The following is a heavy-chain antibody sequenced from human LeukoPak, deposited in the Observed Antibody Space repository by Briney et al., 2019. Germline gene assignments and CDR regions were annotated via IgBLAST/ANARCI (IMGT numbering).Heavy chain of an antibody. D-gene: IGHD3-22*01. CDR1: GDSVSSNSAA. Sequence: SQTLSLTCAISGDSVSSNSAAWNWIRQSPSRGLEWLGRTSYRSKWYNDYAVSVKSRVTINPDTSKNQFSLQLNSVTPEDTAVYYCARGQYYYESSAYYYFDYWGQGTLVTVSS. CDR3: ARGQYYYESSAYYYFDY. CDR2: TSYRSKWYN. J-gene: IGHJ4*02. V-gene: IGHV6-1*01.